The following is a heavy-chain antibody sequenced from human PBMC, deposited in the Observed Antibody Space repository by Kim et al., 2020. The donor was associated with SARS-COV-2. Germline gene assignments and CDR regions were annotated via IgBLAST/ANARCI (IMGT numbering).Heavy chain of an antibody. Sequence: GGSLRLSCAASGFTFSDYYMSWIRQAPGKGLEWVSYISSDSSYTNYADSVKGRFTISRDNAKNSLYLQMNSLRAEDTAVYYCASSSITMVRTLFRVRGGMDVWGQGTMVTVSS. CDR2: ISSDSSYT. J-gene: IGHJ6*02. D-gene: IGHD3-10*01. CDR3: ASSSITMVRTLFRVRGGMDV. CDR1: GFTFSDYY. V-gene: IGHV3-11*06.